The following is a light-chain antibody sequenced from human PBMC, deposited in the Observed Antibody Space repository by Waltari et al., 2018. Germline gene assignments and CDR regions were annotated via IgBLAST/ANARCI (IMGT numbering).Light chain of an antibody. CDR3: QQYNDWPWT. V-gene: IGKV3-15*01. CDR2: GIS. J-gene: IGKJ1*01. Sequence: EIVMTQSPVSLSLSVGETATLSCRASDTFGSNLAWYQQKAGQAPRLLIFGISTRAAGVPDRISGSGSGTEFTLTIKRLQSDDFVFYFCQQYNDWPWTFGQGTEVEIK. CDR1: DTFGSN.